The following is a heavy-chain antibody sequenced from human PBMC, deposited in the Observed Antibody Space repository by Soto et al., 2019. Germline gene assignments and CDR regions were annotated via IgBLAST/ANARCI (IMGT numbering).Heavy chain of an antibody. CDR1: GFTFTNYA. CDR2: TSGSGGST. J-gene: IGHJ4*02. D-gene: IGHD2-21*01. CDR3: AKVTVVIAAAGDYFDH. Sequence: GGSLRLSCAASGFTFTNYAMTWVRQAPGKGLEWVPVTSGSGGSTYYADSVKGRFTISRDNSKNTLYLQMDSLRAEDTAVYYCAKVTVVIAAAGDYFDHWGQGTLVTVSS. V-gene: IGHV3-23*01.